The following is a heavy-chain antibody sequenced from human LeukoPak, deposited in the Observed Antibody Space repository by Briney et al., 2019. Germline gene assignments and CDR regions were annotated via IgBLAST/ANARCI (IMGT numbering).Heavy chain of an antibody. V-gene: IGHV3-74*01. CDR2: INSDGSST. CDR1: GFTFSSYW. CDR3: ARTPRPEYFSDSSGFDY. Sequence: PGGSLRLSCAASGFTFSSYWMHWVRQAPGKGLVWVSRINSDGSSTSYADSVKGRFTISRDNAKNTLYLQMNDLRAEDTAVYYCARTPRPEYFSDSSGFDYWGQGTLVTVSS. D-gene: IGHD3-22*01. J-gene: IGHJ4*02.